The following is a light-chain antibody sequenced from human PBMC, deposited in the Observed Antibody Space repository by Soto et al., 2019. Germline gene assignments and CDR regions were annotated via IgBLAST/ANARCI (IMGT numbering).Light chain of an antibody. J-gene: IGKJ1*01. V-gene: IGKV1-5*01. Sequence: DIQMTQSPSTLSASVGDRVTITCRASQNIERWLAWYQQKPGKAPKLLLYDVSRLESGVPSRFSGSGSGTEFILTINGLQPDDLATYFCQQFKSGTWTFGQGTKVEVK. CDR1: QNIERW. CDR2: DVS. CDR3: QQFKSGTWT.